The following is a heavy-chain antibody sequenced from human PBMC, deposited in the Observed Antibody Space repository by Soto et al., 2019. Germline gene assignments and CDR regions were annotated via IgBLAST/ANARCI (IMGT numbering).Heavy chain of an antibody. J-gene: IGHJ5*02. CDR2: IYYSGST. CDR3: ARGRSNYGDYVLVWFDP. Sequence: SETLSLTCTVSGGSISSGGYYWSWIRQHPRKGLEWIGYIYYSGSTYYNPSLKSRVTISVDTSKNQFSLKLSSVTAADTAVYYCARGRSNYGDYVLVWFDPWGQGTLVTVSS. D-gene: IGHD4-17*01. V-gene: IGHV4-31*03. CDR1: GGSISSGGYY.